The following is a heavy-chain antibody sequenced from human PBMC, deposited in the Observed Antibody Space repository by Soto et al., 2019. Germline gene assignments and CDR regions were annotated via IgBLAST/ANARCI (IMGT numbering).Heavy chain of an antibody. CDR3: ARVSSYGMDV. CDR1: GFTFSRYG. Sequence: VQLVDSGGGLVQPGGSLRLSCAASGFTFSRYGMRWVRQFTGKGLEWVSAIGTAGDTYYSDSVRGRFTISRDNGKNALYLQMNSLRVGDTAVYYCARVSSYGMDVWGRGTTVTVS. J-gene: IGHJ6*02. V-gene: IGHV3-13*04. CDR2: IGTAGDT.